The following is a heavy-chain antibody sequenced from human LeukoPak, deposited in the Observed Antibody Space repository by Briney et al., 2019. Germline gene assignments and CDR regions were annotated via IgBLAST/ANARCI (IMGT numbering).Heavy chain of an antibody. D-gene: IGHD2-2*01. CDR1: GFTFNNYT. CDR2: IMIGGDGK. CDR3: VRAAPRDCSPASCSLFDT. J-gene: IGHJ4*02. Sequence: GGSLRLSCAGSGFTFNNYTMSWVRRAPRKGLEWVSTIMIGGDGKHYADSVKGRFTISRDRSESTLYLQMNGLRADDTAVYYCVRAAPRDCSPASCSLFDTWGQGTLVTVSS. V-gene: IGHV3-23*01.